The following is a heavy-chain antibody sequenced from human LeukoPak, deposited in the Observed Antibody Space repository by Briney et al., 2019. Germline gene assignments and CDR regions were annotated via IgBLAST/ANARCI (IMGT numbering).Heavy chain of an antibody. CDR3: ARDGLDP. J-gene: IGHJ5*02. Sequence: GGSLRLSCAASGFTFDDYAMHWVRHAPGKGLEWVSAINWNSGNIGYADSVKGRFTISRDNAKNSLYLQMNSLRAEDTAVYYCARDGLDPWGQGTLVTVSS. V-gene: IGHV3-9*01. CDR1: GFTFDDYA. CDR2: INWNSGNI.